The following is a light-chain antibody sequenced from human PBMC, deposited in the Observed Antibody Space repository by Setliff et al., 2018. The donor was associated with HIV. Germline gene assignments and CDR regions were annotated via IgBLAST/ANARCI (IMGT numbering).Light chain of an antibody. Sequence: QSALAQPASVSGSPGQSITISCTGTSSDVGTYNYVSWYQQHPGKAPKLMIFDVGNRPSGVSNRFSGSNSGTSASLAITGLQAEDEADYHCQSYDSSLSGYVFGTGTKVTVL. V-gene: IGLV2-14*03. CDR3: QSYDSSLSGYV. CDR2: DVG. J-gene: IGLJ1*01. CDR1: SSDVGTYNY.